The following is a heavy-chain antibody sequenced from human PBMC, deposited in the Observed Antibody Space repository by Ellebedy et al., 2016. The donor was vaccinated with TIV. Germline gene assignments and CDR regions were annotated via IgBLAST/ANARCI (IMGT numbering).Heavy chain of an antibody. Sequence: AASVKVSCKASVYTFTDYYVHWVRQAPGQGLEWMGWINPNTGATNYAQKFQGWVTMTRDTSISTAYMELSRLKSDDTAVYYCASGRGYAPLSGFDFWGQGTRVTVSS. D-gene: IGHD2-8*01. CDR2: INPNTGAT. CDR3: ASGRGYAPLSGFDF. CDR1: VYTFTDYY. J-gene: IGHJ4*02. V-gene: IGHV1-2*04.